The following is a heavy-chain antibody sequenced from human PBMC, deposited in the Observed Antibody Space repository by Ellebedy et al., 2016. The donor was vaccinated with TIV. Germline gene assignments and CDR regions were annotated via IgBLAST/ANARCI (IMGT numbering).Heavy chain of an antibody. CDR3: ARRGSYGDYAVQINSWSDT. CDR1: GFSFRSYW. J-gene: IGHJ5*02. CDR2: IYQDGSEK. D-gene: IGHD3-16*01. V-gene: IGHV3-7*01. Sequence: GESLKISCTASGFSFRSYWMSWVRQAPGKGLEWVANIYQDGSEKYYVDSVKGRFTISRDNAKNSLYLQMNNLRVEDTAVYYCARRGSYGDYAVQINSWSDTWGQGTLVTVSS.